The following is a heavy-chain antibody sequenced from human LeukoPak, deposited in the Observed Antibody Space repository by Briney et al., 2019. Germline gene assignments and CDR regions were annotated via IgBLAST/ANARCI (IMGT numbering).Heavy chain of an antibody. J-gene: IGHJ4*02. D-gene: IGHD3-3*02. V-gene: IGHV4-59*01. Sequence: SETLSLTCPVSGGSISSYYWSWIRQPPGKGLEWIGYIYYSGSTNYNPSLKSRVTISVDTSKNQFSLKLSSVTAADTAVYYCARAAVGFLEWLLFDYWGQGTLVTVSS. CDR3: ARAAVGFLEWLLFDY. CDR2: IYYSGST. CDR1: GGSISSYY.